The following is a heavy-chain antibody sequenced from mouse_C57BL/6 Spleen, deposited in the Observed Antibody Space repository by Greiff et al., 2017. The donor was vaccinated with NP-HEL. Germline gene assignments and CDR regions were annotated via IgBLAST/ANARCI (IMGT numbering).Heavy chain of an antibody. CDR2: IDPSDSET. CDR3: ARGDYSILCYAMDD. CDR1: GYTFTSYW. V-gene: IGHV1-52*01. J-gene: IGHJ4*01. D-gene: IGHD2-5*01. Sequence: VQLQQPGAELVRPGSSVKLSCKASGYTFTSYWMHWVKQRPIQGLEWIGNIDPSDSETHYNQKFKDKATLTVDKSSSTTYMQLSSLTSEDSAVDYCARGDYSILCYAMDDWGQGTSVTVAS.